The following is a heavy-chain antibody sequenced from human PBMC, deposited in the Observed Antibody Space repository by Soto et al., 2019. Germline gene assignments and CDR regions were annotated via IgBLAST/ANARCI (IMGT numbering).Heavy chain of an antibody. CDR3: AWSDGMDV. Sequence: EMQLVESGGDLVQPGGSLRLSCAASGFTFSDYWMHWVRHAPGKGLVWVSRISSDGTGTTYADSVKGRFTISRDNAKNTLYLQMNSLRGEDTAVYCCAWSDGMDVWGQGTTVIVSS. CDR2: ISSDGTGT. V-gene: IGHV3-74*01. CDR1: GFTFSDYW. J-gene: IGHJ6*02.